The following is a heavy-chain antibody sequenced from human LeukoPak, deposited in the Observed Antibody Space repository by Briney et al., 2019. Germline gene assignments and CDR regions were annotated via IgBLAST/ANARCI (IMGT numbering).Heavy chain of an antibody. Sequence: SETLSLTCTVSGGPISGYYWSWIRQPAGKGLEWIGRIYTSGSTNYNPSLKSRVTISVDRSKNQFSLRLSSVTAADTAVYYCTRGTTLVRGVLRAYYYYYMDVWGKGTTVTVSS. CDR2: IYTSGST. CDR1: GGPISGYY. J-gene: IGHJ6*03. CDR3: TRGTTLVRGVLRAYYYYYMDV. V-gene: IGHV4-4*07. D-gene: IGHD3-10*01.